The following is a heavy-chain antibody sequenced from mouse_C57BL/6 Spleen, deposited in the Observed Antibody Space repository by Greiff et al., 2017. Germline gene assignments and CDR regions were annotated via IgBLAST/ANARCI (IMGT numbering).Heavy chain of an antibody. Sequence: EVHLVESGGGLVKPGGSLKLSCAASGFTFSDYGMHWVRQAPEKGLEWVAYISSGSSTIYYADTVKGRFTISRDNAKNTLFLQMTSLRSEDTAMYYCAKGNYGLYYFDYWGQGTTLTVSS. J-gene: IGHJ2*01. CDR3: AKGNYGLYYFDY. CDR2: ISSGSSTI. D-gene: IGHD1-1*01. CDR1: GFTFSDYG. V-gene: IGHV5-17*01.